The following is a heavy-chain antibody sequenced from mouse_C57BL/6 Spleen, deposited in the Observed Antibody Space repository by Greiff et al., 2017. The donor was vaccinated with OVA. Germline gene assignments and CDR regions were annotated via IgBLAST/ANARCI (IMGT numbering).Heavy chain of an antibody. CDR1: GYTFTSYW. V-gene: IGHV1-7*01. J-gene: IGHJ2*01. CDR3: DREERRYYVDY. CDR2: INPSSGYT. Sequence: VQLQQSGAELAKPGASVKLSCKASGYTFTSYWMHWVKQRPGQGLEWIGYINPSSGYTKYNQKFKDKATLPADTSSSTAYMQLSSLTTEDSADYYSDREERRYYVDYWGQGTTLTVSA.